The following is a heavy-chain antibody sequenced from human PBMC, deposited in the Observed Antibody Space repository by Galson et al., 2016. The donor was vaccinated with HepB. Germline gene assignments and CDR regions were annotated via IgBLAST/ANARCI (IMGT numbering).Heavy chain of an antibody. V-gene: IGHV1-46*01. CDR3: ARDRRFNTGPPDV. CDR2: ISPSGGRT. J-gene: IGHJ3*01. CDR1: GYIFTSYY. Sequence: SVKVSCKASGYIFTSYYIHWVRQAPGQGPERMGIISPSGGRTNFAQKFQGSVNMTRDTSRSTVYMELSGLRSVDTGLHFCARDRRFNTGPPDVWGQGTMVTGSS. D-gene: IGHD2-8*02.